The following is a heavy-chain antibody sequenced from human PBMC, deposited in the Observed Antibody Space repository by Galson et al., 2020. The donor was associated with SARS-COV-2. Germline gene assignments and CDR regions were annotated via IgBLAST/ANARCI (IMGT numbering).Heavy chain of an antibody. Sequence: ASVTVSCKASGYTFTSYGISWVRQAPGQGLEWMGWISAYNGNTNYAQKLQGRVTMTTDTSTSTAYMELRSLRSDDTAVYYCARWYYYDSSGYYKGDNWFDPWGQGTLVTVSS. CDR3: ARWYYYDSSGYYKGDNWFDP. V-gene: IGHV1-18*04. CDR1: GYTFTSYG. J-gene: IGHJ5*02. D-gene: IGHD3-22*01. CDR2: ISAYNGNT.